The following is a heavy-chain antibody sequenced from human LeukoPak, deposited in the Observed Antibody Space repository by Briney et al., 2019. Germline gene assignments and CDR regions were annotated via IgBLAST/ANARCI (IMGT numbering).Heavy chain of an antibody. D-gene: IGHD1-26*01. CDR1: AFTFTRYY. V-gene: IGHV1-46*01. CDR3: ARDNSVGDNAWWFDP. J-gene: IGHJ5*02. CDR2: INPTGGST. Sequence: GGSLRLSCAASAFTFTRYYMHWLRQAPGQGLEWMGLINPTGGSTGYAQKFQGRVTMTRDMSTSTDYMELSSLRSEDTAIYYCARDNSVGDNAWWFDPWGQGTLVTVSS.